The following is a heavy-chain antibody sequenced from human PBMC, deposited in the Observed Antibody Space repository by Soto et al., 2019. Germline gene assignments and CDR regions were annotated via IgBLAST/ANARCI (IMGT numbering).Heavy chain of an antibody. CDR1: VYTLTDLS. V-gene: IGHV1-24*01. CDR2: FDPEDGET. Sequence: ASVKVSCKCSVYTLTDLSMHWVRQAPGKGLGWMGGFDPEDGETIYAQKFQGRVTMNEDTYTDKAYMELSSLSSEETAVYYFATYYSDSSGYPSMDVWGQGTTVTVSS. J-gene: IGHJ6*02. D-gene: IGHD3-22*01. CDR3: ATYYSDSSGYPSMDV.